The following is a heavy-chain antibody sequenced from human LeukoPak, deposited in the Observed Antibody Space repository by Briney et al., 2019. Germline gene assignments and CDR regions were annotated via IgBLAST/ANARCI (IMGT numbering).Heavy chain of an antibody. Sequence: GGSLRLSCTASGLSFSDHAMYWVRQAPGKGLEWVAVISYDSTNKYYSDSVKGRFSISRDNSKNTLYLQMNSLRAEDTAVYYCAKGPFEYFQHWGQGTLVTVSS. J-gene: IGHJ1*01. CDR2: ISYDSTNK. CDR1: GLSFSDHA. V-gene: IGHV3-30-3*01. CDR3: AKGPFEYFQH.